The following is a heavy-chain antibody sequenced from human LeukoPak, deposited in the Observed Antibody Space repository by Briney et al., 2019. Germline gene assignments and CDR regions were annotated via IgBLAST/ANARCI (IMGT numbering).Heavy chain of an antibody. CDR1: GGSISSYY. CDR3: ARVSDSSDGDDAFDI. D-gene: IGHD3-22*01. Sequence: MTSETLSLTCTVSGGSISSYYWSWIRQPAGKGLEWIGRIYTSGSTSYNPSLKSRVTMSVDTSKNQFSLKLSSVTAADTAVYYCARVSDSSDGDDAFDIWGQGTMVTVSS. V-gene: IGHV4-4*07. CDR2: IYTSGST. J-gene: IGHJ3*02.